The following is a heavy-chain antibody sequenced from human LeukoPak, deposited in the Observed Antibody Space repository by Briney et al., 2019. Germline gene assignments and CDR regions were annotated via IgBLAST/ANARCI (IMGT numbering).Heavy chain of an antibody. CDR3: AKECDYSPGHKFAL. V-gene: IGHV3-23*03. CDR2: LFTGGAGA. J-gene: IGHJ4*02. CDR1: GFTFNNYL. D-gene: IGHD3-10*01. Sequence: PGGSLRLSCTASGFTFNNYLMSWVRQAPGKGPEWVSVLFTGGAGALYADSVRGRFTISGDTSKTTLYLQMNGLRTEDTAVYYCAKECDYSPGHKFALWGRGTLVTVSS.